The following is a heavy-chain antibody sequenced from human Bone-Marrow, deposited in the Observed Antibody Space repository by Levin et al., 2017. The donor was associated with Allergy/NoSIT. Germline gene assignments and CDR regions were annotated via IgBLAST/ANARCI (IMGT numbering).Heavy chain of an antibody. CDR3: ASPLYSGSWYEGY. J-gene: IGHJ4*02. D-gene: IGHD6-13*01. CDR1: GFIFRSYN. CDR2: ISISSGYI. V-gene: IGHV3-21*01. Sequence: GGSLRLSCEAFGFIFRSYNMHWVRQAPGKGLEWVSSISISSGYIYYADSVKGRFTISRDDAKNSLYLQMNSLRVEDTAVYYCASPLYSGSWYEGYWGQGTLVTVSS.